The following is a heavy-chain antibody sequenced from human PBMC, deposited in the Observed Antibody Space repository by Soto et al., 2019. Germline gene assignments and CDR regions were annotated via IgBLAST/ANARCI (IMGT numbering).Heavy chain of an antibody. CDR3: ARARYYYGSGPPGY. V-gene: IGHV1-3*01. CDR1: GYTFTSYA. CDR2: INAGNGNT. D-gene: IGHD3-10*01. Sequence: SVKVSCKSSGYTFTSYAMHWVRQAPGQRLEWMGWINAGNGNTKYSQKFQGRVTITRDTSASTAYMELSSLRSEDTAVYYCARARYYYGSGPPGYWGQGTLVTVSS. J-gene: IGHJ4*02.